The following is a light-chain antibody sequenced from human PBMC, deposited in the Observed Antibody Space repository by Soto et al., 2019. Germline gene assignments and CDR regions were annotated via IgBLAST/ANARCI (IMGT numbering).Light chain of an antibody. J-gene: IGKJ1*01. CDR2: KAS. CDR1: QSISSW. CDR3: QQYNDNWT. Sequence: DIQMTQSPSTLYASVEDRDTITCRASQSISSWLAWYQQKPGKASKLLIYKASTLQSGVPSRFSGSGSGTEFTLAISSLQPDDSATYYCQQYNDNWTFGQGTKV. V-gene: IGKV1-5*03.